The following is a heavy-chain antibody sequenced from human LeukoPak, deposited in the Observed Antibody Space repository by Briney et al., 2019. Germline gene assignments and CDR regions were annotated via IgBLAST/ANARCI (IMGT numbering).Heavy chain of an antibody. CDR1: GESFSGYY. V-gene: IGHV4-34*01. Sequence: PSETLSLTCAVYGESFSGYYWSWLRQPPGKGLECIGEISHSGSTNYNPSLKSRVTISVDTSKNQFSLKLSSVTAADTAVYYCAGRYRSRLDFWGQGTLVTVSS. CDR2: ISHSGST. J-gene: IGHJ4*02. D-gene: IGHD5-18*01. CDR3: AGRYRSRLDF.